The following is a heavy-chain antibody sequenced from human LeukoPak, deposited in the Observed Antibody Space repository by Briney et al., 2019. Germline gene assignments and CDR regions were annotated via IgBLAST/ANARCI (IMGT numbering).Heavy chain of an antibody. CDR3: AKDQTGIAAAGAFDY. J-gene: IGHJ4*02. Sequence: GGSLRLSCAASGFTFDDYAMHWVRHAPGKGLEWVSGISWNSGSIGYADSVKGRFTTSRDNAKNSLYLQMNSLRAEDTALYYCAKDQTGIAAAGAFDYWGQGTLVTVSS. CDR2: ISWNSGSI. D-gene: IGHD6-13*01. V-gene: IGHV3-9*01. CDR1: GFTFDDYA.